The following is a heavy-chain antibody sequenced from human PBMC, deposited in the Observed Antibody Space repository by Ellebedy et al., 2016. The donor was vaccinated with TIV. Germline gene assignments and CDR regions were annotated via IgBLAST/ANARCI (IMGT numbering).Heavy chain of an antibody. D-gene: IGHD3-16*01. CDR3: ASFDYDVEGYYGLDV. Sequence: SETLSLXCTVSGASISTYSWTWIRQPPGKGLEWMGYLFRGGDTNYNPSLESRVFMSIDTSRNQFSLSLSSVTAADTGLYFCASFDYDVEGYYGLDVWGQGTTVTVSS. J-gene: IGHJ6*02. CDR2: LFRGGDT. CDR1: GASISTYS. V-gene: IGHV4-59*01.